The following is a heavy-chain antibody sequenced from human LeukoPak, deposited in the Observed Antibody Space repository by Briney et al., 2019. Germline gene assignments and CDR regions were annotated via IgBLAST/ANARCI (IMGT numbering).Heavy chain of an antibody. J-gene: IGHJ1*01. V-gene: IGHV4-59*02. CDR1: GASVSSYY. CDR3: ARYYCVSPSCFNFQH. Sequence: SETLSLTCTVSGASVSSYYWSWIRKPPGKGLEWIGFSAHTGSSSYNPSLKSRVSISVDKSMNHFSLRLTSVTTADTAVYYCARYYCVSPSCFNFQHWGRGTLVTVSS. CDR2: SAHTGSS. D-gene: IGHD2-2*01.